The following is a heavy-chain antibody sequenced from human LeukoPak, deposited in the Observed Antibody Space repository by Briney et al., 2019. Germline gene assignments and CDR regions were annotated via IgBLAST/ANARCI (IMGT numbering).Heavy chain of an antibody. J-gene: IGHJ4*02. CDR3: ASNDFWSGYSGRGDY. CDR2: IIPIFGTA. V-gene: IGHV1-69*05. Sequence: SVKVSCKASGGTFSSYAISWVRQAPGQGLEWMGGIIPIFGTANYAQKFQGRVTITTDESTSTAYMELSSLRSEDTAVYYCASNDFWSGYSGRGDYWGQGTLVTVPS. D-gene: IGHD3-3*01. CDR1: GGTFSSYA.